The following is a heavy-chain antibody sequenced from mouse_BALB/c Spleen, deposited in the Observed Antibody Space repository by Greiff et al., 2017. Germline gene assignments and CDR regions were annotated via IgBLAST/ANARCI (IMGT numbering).Heavy chain of an antibody. CDR3: ARSDYYGFDY. Sequence: VQLQQSGPGLVKPSQSLSLTCTVTGYSITSDYAWNWIRQFPGNKLEWMGYISYSGSTSYNPSLKSRISITRDTSKNQFFLQFNSVTTEDTATYYCARSDYYGFDYWGQGTTLTVSS. CDR2: ISYSGST. J-gene: IGHJ2*01. V-gene: IGHV3-2*02. CDR1: GYSITSDYA. D-gene: IGHD1-1*01.